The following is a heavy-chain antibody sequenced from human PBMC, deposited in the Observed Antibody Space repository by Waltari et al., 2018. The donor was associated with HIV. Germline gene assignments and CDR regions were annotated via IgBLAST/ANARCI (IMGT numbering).Heavy chain of an antibody. D-gene: IGHD1-7*01. CDR3: ARSSITGTSGGGMDV. CDR2: MNPNSGNT. Sequence: QVQLVQSGAEVKKPGASVKVSCKASGYTFTSSDIHWLRQATGQGLEWMGWMNPNSGNTGYAQKFQGRVTMTRNTSISTAYMELSSLRSEDTAVYYCARSSITGTSGGGMDVWGQGTTVTVSS. CDR1: GYTFTSSD. V-gene: IGHV1-8*01. J-gene: IGHJ6*02.